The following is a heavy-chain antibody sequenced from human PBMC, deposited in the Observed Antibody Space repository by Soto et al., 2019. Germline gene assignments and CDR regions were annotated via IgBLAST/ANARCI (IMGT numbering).Heavy chain of an antibody. CDR2: INAGNGNT. V-gene: IGHV1-3*01. CDR3: ARSYVGEYQLPRTFDY. Sequence: ASVKVSCKASGYTFTSYAMHWVRQAPGQRLEWMGWINAGNGNTKYSQKFQGRVTITRDTSASTAYMELSSLRSEDTAVYYCARSYVGEYQLPRTFDYWGQGTLVTVSS. CDR1: GYTFTSYA. J-gene: IGHJ4*02. D-gene: IGHD2-2*01.